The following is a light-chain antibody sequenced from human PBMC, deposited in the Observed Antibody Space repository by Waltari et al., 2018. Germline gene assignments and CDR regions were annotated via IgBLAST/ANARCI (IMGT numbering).Light chain of an antibody. J-gene: IGLJ3*02. V-gene: IGLV8-61*01. Sequence: QTVVTQAASFSVSPGGTVQPPSALSTGSVPPSYYPLWYPQTPGQAPRTLIYSTNTRSSGVPDRFSGSILGNKAALTITGAQADDESDYYCVLYLGSGVWVFGGGTKLTVL. CDR1: TGSVPPSYY. CDR3: VLYLGSGVWV. CDR2: STN.